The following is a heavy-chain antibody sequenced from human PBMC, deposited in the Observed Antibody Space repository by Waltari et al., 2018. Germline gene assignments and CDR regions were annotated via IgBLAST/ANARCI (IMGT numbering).Heavy chain of an antibody. CDR2: IYHSGTT. D-gene: IGHD6-13*01. CDR3: ARQWAAAVLWYFDY. V-gene: IGHV4-38-2*01. CDR1: GYSISSGYY. J-gene: IGHJ4*02. Sequence: QVQLQESGPGLVKPSETLSLTCAVSGYSISSGYYWGWIRQPPGKGLEWIGSIYHSGTTSYTPSLKSRVTISVDTSKNQFSLKLSSVTAADTAVYYCARQWAAAVLWYFDYWGQGTLVTVSS.